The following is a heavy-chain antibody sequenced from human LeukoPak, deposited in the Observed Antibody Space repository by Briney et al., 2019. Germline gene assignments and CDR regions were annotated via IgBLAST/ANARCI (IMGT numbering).Heavy chain of an antibody. D-gene: IGHD3-16*01. V-gene: IGHV3-7*04. J-gene: IGHJ4*02. CDR2: IKQDGSEK. Sequence: PGGSLRLSCAASGFTFSSYAMSWVRQAPGKGLVWVANIKQDGSEKYYVDSLKGRFTISRDNAENSVFLKMNSLRAEDTAVYYCARGLSLLDFFAYFDYWGQGPLVTVSS. CDR3: ARGLSLLDFFAYFDY. CDR1: GFTFSSYA.